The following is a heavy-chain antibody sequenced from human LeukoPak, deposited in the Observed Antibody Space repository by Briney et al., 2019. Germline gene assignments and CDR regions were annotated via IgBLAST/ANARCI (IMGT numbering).Heavy chain of an antibody. CDR3: AKTPYSLDYFDY. CDR2: IRYDGSNK. CDR1: GFTFSSYG. D-gene: IGHD6-13*01. J-gene: IGHJ4*02. Sequence: GSLRLSCAASGFTFSSYGMHWVRQAPGKGLEWVAFIRYDGSNKYYADSVKGRFTISRDNSKNTLYLQMNSLRAEDTAVYCCAKTPYSLDYFDYWGQGTLVTVSS. V-gene: IGHV3-30*02.